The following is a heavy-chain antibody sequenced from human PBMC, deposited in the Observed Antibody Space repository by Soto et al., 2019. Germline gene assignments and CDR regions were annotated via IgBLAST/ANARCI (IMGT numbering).Heavy chain of an antibody. Sequence: SETLSLTCTVSGGSISSSSYYWGWIRQPPGKGLEWIGYISYSGSTNYNPSLKSRVTISIDTSKNQFSLKLSSVTAADTAVYYCATLTSRFGYWGQGTLVTVSS. V-gene: IGHV4-39*07. J-gene: IGHJ4*02. D-gene: IGHD2-2*01. CDR2: ISYSGST. CDR1: GGSISSSSYY. CDR3: ATLTSRFGY.